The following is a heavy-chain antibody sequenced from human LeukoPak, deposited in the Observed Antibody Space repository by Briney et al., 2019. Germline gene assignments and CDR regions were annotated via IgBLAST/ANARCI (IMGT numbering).Heavy chain of an antibody. V-gene: IGHV4-34*01. CDR3: ARGPEDYYDSSGYYYFDY. J-gene: IGHJ4*02. CDR2: INHSGST. Sequence: LSLTXXXYGGXXXGYYWSWIRQPPGKGLEWIGEINHSGSTNYNPSLKSRVTISVDTSKNQFSLKLSSVTAADTAVYYCARGPEDYYDSSGYYYFDYWGQGTLVTVSS. CDR1: GGXXXGYY. D-gene: IGHD3-22*01.